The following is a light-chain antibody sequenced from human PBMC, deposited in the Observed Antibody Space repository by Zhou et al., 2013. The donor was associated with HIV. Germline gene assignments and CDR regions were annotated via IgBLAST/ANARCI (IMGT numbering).Light chain of an antibody. CDR3: QHYNTYSPSWT. J-gene: IGKJ1*01. Sequence: DIQMTQSPSTLSAFVGDRVTITCRASQNINSWLAWYQQKPGKAPKLLISKTSNLESGVPSRFSGSGSGTEFTLTISSLQPDDFATYYCQHYNTYSPSWTFGQGTKVEIK. CDR1: QNINSW. V-gene: IGKV1-5*03. CDR2: KTS.